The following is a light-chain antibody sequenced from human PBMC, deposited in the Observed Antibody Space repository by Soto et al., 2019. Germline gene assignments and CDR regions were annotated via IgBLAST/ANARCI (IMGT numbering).Light chain of an antibody. CDR2: EAS. CDR3: QNYGSSRM. Sequence: EIVLTQSPGTLSLSPGERATLSCRASQSVSSYLAWYQQKPGQAPRLLIYEASSRATGIPDRFSGSASGTDFPFTITRLEPEDFEVYYCQNYGSSRMFGRGTRVNIK. J-gene: IGKJ4*02. CDR1: QSVSSY. V-gene: IGKV3-20*01.